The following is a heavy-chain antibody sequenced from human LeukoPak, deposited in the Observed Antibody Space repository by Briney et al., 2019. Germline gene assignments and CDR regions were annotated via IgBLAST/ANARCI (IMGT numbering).Heavy chain of an antibody. Sequence: ASVKVSCKVSGKTFTELSMHWVRQATAKGLESMGGFDPENGDTLYAQNFEGRVAMTEDTSIDTAYMELSSLTSEDTAVYYCATDDPRDFDWLPLDSWGQGTLVTVSS. CDR2: FDPENGDT. D-gene: IGHD3-9*01. V-gene: IGHV1-24*01. J-gene: IGHJ4*02. CDR1: GKTFTELS. CDR3: ATDDPRDFDWLPLDS.